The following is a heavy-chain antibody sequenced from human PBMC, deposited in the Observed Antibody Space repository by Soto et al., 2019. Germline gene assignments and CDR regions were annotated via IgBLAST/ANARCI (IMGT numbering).Heavy chain of an antibody. J-gene: IGHJ5*02. V-gene: IGHV4-30-4*01. CDR2: IYYSGST. D-gene: IGHD5-12*01. Sequence: SETLSLTCTVSGGSISSGDYYWSWIRQPPGKGLEWIGYIYYSGSTYYNPSLKSRVTISVDTSKNQFSLKLSSVTAADTAVYYCARVPTINAWFDPWGQGTLVTSPQ. CDR1: GGSISSGDYY. CDR3: ARVPTINAWFDP.